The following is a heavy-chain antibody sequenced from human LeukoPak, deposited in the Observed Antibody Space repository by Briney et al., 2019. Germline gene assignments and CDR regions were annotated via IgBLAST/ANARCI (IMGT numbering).Heavy chain of an antibody. V-gene: IGHV4-4*07. CDR2: IYSSGTI. D-gene: IGHD3-10*01. Sequence: SETLSLTCSVSGGSISSYYWSWIRQPAGKGLEWIGRIYSSGTITYNPSLKSRVTISVDTSKNQFSLKLSSVTAADTAVYYCGRGGGGRAGGGRYYFDYWGQGTLVTVSS. CDR1: GGSISSYY. J-gene: IGHJ4*02. CDR3: GRGGGGRAGGGRYYFDY.